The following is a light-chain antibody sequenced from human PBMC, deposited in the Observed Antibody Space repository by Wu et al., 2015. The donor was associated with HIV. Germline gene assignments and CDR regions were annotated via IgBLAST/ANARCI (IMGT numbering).Light chain of an antibody. CDR2: DAS. Sequence: EIVLTQSPATLSLSPGERATLSCRASQSISSNLAWYQQKPGQTPRLLIYDASDRATGIPARFSGSGSGTDFTLTISRLEPEDFAVYYCQQYGSSPSITFGQGTRLEIK. V-gene: IGKV3-20*01. CDR1: QSISSN. CDR3: QQYGSSPSIT. J-gene: IGKJ5*01.